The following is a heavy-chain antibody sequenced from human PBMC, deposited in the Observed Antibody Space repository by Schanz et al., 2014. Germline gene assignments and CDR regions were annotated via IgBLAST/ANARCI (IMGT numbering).Heavy chain of an antibody. Sequence: QVQLVQSGPAVKKPGASMKVSCLASGYSFTEYFLHWVRQAPGQGLEWMGWINPNSGETNYEQKFKGSVTLTSDTSISTAFMELSGLTSDDTATYFCARARYTGYDCSGYWGQGTLLIVSP. CDR1: GYSFTEYF. J-gene: IGHJ4*02. CDR3: ARARYTGYDCSGY. D-gene: IGHD5-12*01. V-gene: IGHV1-2*02. CDR2: INPNSGET.